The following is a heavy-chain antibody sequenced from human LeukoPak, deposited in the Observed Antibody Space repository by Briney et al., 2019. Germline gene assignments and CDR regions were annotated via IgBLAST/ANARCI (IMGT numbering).Heavy chain of an antibody. CDR2: ISYSGNT. CDR1: GGSISSTNSY. V-gene: IGHV4-39*01. CDR3: ARPGNGFYDSSACYLS. Sequence: PSETLPLTCNVSGGSISSTNSYWGWIRQPPGKGLEWIGSISYSGNTYYNSSLKSRVTISVDTSKNQFSLRLTSVTVADTAVYYCARPGNGFYDSSACYLSWGQGTLVTVSS. J-gene: IGHJ5*02. D-gene: IGHD3-22*01.